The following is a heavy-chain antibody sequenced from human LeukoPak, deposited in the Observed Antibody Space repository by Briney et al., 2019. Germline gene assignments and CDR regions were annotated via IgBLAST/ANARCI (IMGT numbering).Heavy chain of an antibody. CDR1: GFTFSDYY. V-gene: IGHV3-11*01. J-gene: IGHJ4*02. Sequence: GGSLRLSCAASGFTFSDYYMSWIRQAPGKGLEWISYISSSGTTISYADSVKGRFAISRDNAKNSLYLQMNSLRAEDTAFYYCARDRDSRGFYYGFDYWGQGDLVTVSS. CDR3: ARDRDSRGFYYGFDY. D-gene: IGHD3-22*01. CDR2: ISSSGTTI.